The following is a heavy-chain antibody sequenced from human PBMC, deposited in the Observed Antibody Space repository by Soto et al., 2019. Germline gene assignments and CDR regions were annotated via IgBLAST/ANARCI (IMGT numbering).Heavy chain of an antibody. V-gene: IGHV4-59*01. CDR2: ISYSGST. Sequence: VQLQESGPGLVKPSETLSLTCTVSGDSISRFYWSWIRQPPGKGLEGLGYISYSGSTNYSPALRRRVTISAATSKNQFSLKLNAVTAADTAVYYCARADSTGGFAFWGQAALVTVSS. CDR3: ARADSTGGFAF. CDR1: GDSISRFY. D-gene: IGHD6-19*01. J-gene: IGHJ1*01.